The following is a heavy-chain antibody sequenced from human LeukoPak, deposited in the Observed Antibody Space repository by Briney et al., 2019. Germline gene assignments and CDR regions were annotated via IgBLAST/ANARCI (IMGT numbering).Heavy chain of an antibody. Sequence: PSETLSLTCTVSGGSISSGDYYWSWIRQPPGKGLEWIGYISYSGSTYYNPSLKSRVTISVDTSKNQFSLKLSSVTAADTAVYYCARGGGRDRVQLERRRYFDYWGQGTLVTVSS. CDR2: ISYSGST. CDR3: ARGGGRDRVQLERRRYFDY. V-gene: IGHV4-30-4*01. D-gene: IGHD1-1*01. CDR1: GGSISSGDYY. J-gene: IGHJ4*02.